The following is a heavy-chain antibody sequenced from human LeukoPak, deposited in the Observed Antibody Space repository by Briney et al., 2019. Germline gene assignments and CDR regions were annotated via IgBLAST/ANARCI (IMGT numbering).Heavy chain of an antibody. D-gene: IGHD2-2*02. Sequence: GGSLRLSCAASGFTFSSYAMSWVRRAPGKGLEWVSAISGSGGSTYYADSVKGRFTISRDNSKNTLYLQMNSLRAEDTAVYYCAKAKTVVPAAIRPNWFDPWGQGTLVTVSS. CDR3: AKAKTVVPAAIRPNWFDP. J-gene: IGHJ5*02. CDR2: ISGSGGST. CDR1: GFTFSSYA. V-gene: IGHV3-23*01.